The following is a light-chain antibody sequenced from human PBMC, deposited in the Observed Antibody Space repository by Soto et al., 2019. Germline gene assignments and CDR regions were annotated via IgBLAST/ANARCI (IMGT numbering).Light chain of an antibody. CDR1: QSISSY. Sequence: DIQMTQSPSSLSASVGDRVTITCRASQSISSYLNWYQQKPGKAPKLLIYAASSLQSGVLSRFSGSGSGTDFTLTISSLQPEDFATYYCQHYNSYSEAFGQGTKVDIK. CDR3: QHYNSYSEA. J-gene: IGKJ1*01. CDR2: AAS. V-gene: IGKV1-39*01.